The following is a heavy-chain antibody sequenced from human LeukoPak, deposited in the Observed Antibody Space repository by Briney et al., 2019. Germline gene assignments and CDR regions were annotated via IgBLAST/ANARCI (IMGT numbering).Heavy chain of an antibody. D-gene: IGHD3-10*01. J-gene: IGHJ4*02. V-gene: IGHV3-13*01. CDR1: GFTFSNYD. CDR3: ARGGWFGELLRPFDY. Sequence: GGSLRLSCAAPGFTFSNYDMHWVRQATGKGLEWVSAIGTAGDTYYSGSVKGRFTISRENAKNSSYLQMNSLKAGDTAVYYCARGGWFGELLRPFDYWGQGSLVTVSS. CDR2: IGTAGDT.